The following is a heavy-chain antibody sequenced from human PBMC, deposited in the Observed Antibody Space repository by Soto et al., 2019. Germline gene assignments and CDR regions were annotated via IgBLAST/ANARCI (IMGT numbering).Heavy chain of an antibody. CDR2: VVPLLGIE. V-gene: IGHV1-69*08. CDR1: GGTFNSHT. J-gene: IGHJ4*02. Sequence: QVQLVQSGAKVKKPGSSVKVSCKASGGTFNSHTINWVRQAPGQGLEWMGRVVPLLGIESHPQKFQDRLTITADTYTGTVFMELSNLRSEDTAVYYCTRDRPEKAVVPVPRQHFDSWGQGTLLTVSS. CDR3: TRDRPEKAVVPVPRQHFDS. D-gene: IGHD2-21*01.